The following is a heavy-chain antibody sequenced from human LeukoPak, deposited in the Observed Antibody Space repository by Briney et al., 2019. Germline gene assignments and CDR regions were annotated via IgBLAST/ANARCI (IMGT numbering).Heavy chain of an antibody. CDR3: ARAPWWNGMDV. D-gene: IGHD2-15*01. V-gene: IGHV3-23*01. J-gene: IGHJ6*04. CDR2: ISGSGGTT. Sequence: GGSLRLSCAASAFTFSTYAMSWVRQAPGKGLEWVSAISGSGGTTYYADSVKGRFTISRDNSKNTLYLQMNSLRAEDTAVYYCARAPWWNGMDVWGKGTTVTVSS. CDR1: AFTFSTYA.